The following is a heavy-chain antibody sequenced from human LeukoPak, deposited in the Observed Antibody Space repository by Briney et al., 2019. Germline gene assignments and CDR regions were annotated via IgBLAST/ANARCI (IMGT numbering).Heavy chain of an antibody. V-gene: IGHV3-23*01. CDR3: AKDKGGSYYGGFDY. J-gene: IGHJ4*02. Sequence: PGGSLRLSCAASGFTFSSYAMSWVRQAPGKGLEWVSAISGSGGSTYYADSVKGRFTISRDNSKNTLYLQMSSLRAEDTAVYYCAKDKGGSYYGGFDYWGQGTLVTVSS. CDR2: ISGSGGST. D-gene: IGHD1-26*01. CDR1: GFTFSSYA.